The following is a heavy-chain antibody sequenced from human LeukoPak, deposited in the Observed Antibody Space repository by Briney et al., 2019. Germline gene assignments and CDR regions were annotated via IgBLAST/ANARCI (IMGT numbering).Heavy chain of an antibody. CDR1: GGSISSSSYC. D-gene: IGHD3-9*01. CDR3: ARHLVGHYDILTGYRPPSWFDP. Sequence: SETLSLTCTVSGGSISSSSYCWGWIRQPPGKGLEWIGSIYYSGSTYYNPSLKSRVTISVDTSKNQFSLKLSSVTAADTAVYYCARHLVGHYDILTGYRPPSWFDPWGQGTLVTVSS. J-gene: IGHJ5*02. V-gene: IGHV4-39*01. CDR2: IYYSGST.